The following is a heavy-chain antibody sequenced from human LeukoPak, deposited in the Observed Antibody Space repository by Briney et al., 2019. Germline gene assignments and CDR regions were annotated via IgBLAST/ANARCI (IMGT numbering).Heavy chain of an antibody. Sequence: ASVKVSCKASGYTFTGYYMHWVRQAPGQGLEWMGWLNPNSGGTNYAQKFQGRVTMTRDTSISTAYMELSRLRADDTAVYYCARARAYDYFLYWGQGTLVTVTS. J-gene: IGHJ4*02. D-gene: IGHD5-12*01. CDR1: GYTFTGYY. V-gene: IGHV1-2*02. CDR2: LNPNSGGT. CDR3: ARARAYDYFLY.